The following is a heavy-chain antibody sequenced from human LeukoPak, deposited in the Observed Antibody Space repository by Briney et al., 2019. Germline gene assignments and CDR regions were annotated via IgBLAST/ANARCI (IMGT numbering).Heavy chain of an antibody. CDR1: GGSISGSSYY. J-gene: IGHJ5*02. V-gene: IGHV4-39*07. D-gene: IGHD1-7*01. CDR2: IYYSGST. CDR3: ARDRTGTTIMDWFDP. Sequence: SETLSLTCTVSGGSISGSSYYWGWIRQPPGKGLEWIGSIYYSGSTNYNPSLKSRVTISVDTSKNQFSLKLSSVTAADTAVYYCARDRTGTTIMDWFDPWGQGTLVTVSS.